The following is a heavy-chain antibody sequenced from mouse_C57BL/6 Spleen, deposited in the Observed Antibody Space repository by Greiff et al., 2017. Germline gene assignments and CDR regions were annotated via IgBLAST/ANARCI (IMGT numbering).Heavy chain of an antibody. Sequence: VQLQESGPELVKPGASVKISCKASGYSFTSYYIHWVKQRPGQGLEWIGWIYPGSGNTKYNEKFKGKATLTADTSSSTAYMQLSSLTSEDSAVYYCARTSNFFDYWGQGTTLTVSS. V-gene: IGHV1-66*01. CDR1: GYSFTSYY. J-gene: IGHJ2*01. CDR3: ARTSNFFDY. CDR2: IYPGSGNT.